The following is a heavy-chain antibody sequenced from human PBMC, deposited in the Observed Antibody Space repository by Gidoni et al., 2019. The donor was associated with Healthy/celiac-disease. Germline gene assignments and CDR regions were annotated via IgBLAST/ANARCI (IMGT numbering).Heavy chain of an antibody. CDR3: ARTRGYSGYDQLYFDY. D-gene: IGHD5-12*01. CDR2: IYTSGST. J-gene: IGHJ4*02. V-gene: IGHV4-4*07. Sequence: QVQLQESGPGLVKPSETLSLTCTVSGGSISSYYWSWIRQPAGKGLEWIGRIYTSGSTNYNPSLKSRVTMSVDMSKNQFSLKLSSVTAADTAVYYCARTRGYSGYDQLYFDYWGQGTLVTVSS. CDR1: GGSISSYY.